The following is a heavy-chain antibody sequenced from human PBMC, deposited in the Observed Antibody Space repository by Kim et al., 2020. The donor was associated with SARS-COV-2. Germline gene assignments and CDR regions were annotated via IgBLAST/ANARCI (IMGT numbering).Heavy chain of an antibody. V-gene: IGHV3-74*01. Sequence: GGSLRLSCVASGLTLSSHWMHWVRQAPGKGLVWVSLMKADGTIKYADSVKGRFTVSRDNARNTLYLQMDSLRDEDTAVYFCAKDHAGSWGQGTLVTVST. CDR3: AKDHAGS. J-gene: IGHJ5*02. CDR1: GLTLSSHW. CDR2: MKADGTI.